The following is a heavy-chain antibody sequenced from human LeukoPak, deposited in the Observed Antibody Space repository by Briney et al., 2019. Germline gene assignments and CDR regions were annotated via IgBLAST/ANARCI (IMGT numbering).Heavy chain of an antibody. Sequence: GGSLRLSCAASGFTFSNAWMSWVRQAPGKGLEWVGRIKSKTDGGTTDYAAPVKGRFTISRDDSKNTLYLQMNSLKTEDTAVYYCTTDFYIVVVPAANRSMYYFDYWGQGTLVTVSS. CDR1: GFTFSNAW. V-gene: IGHV3-15*01. CDR2: IKSKTDGGTT. D-gene: IGHD2-2*01. J-gene: IGHJ4*02. CDR3: TTDFYIVVVPAANRSMYYFDY.